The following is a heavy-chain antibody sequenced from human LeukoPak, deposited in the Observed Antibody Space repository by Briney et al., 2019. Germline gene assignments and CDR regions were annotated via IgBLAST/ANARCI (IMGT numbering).Heavy chain of an antibody. CDR1: GGTFSSYA. CDR2: IMPIFGTS. D-gene: IGHD2-21*01. Sequence: GASVKVSCKASGGTFSSYAISWVRQAPGQGLEWMGGIMPIFGTSNYAQKFQGRVTITADESTRTAYVELSSLRSEDTAVYYCAKAPRAFASWFDPWGQGTLVTVSS. J-gene: IGHJ5*02. V-gene: IGHV1-69*13. CDR3: AKAPRAFASWFDP.